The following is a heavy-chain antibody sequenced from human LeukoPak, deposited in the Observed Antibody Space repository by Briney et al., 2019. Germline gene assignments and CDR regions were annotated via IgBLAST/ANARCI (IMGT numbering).Heavy chain of an antibody. D-gene: IGHD3-10*01. CDR2: IYTSGST. CDR3: ARSRARIDYYGSGSTSWVIDY. Sequence: SETLSLTCTVSGGSISSGSYYWSWIRQPAGKGLEWIGRIYTSGSTNYNPSLKSRATISVDTSKNQFSLKLSSVTAADTAVYYCARSRARIDYYGSGSTSWVIDYWGQGTLVTVSS. V-gene: IGHV4-61*02. J-gene: IGHJ4*02. CDR1: GGSISSGSYY.